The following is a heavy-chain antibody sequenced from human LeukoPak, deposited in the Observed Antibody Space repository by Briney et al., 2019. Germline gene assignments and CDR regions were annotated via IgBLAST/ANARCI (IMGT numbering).Heavy chain of an antibody. CDR3: ARRAHSATSSWGSYFDY. V-gene: IGHV4-59*01. D-gene: IGHD2-2*01. CDR1: GDYISTYY. J-gene: IGHJ4*02. CDR2: VYYGGST. Sequence: SETLSLTCTVSGDYISTYYWSWIRQPPGKGLEWIGYVYYGGSTDYNPSLKSRVTMSEDTSKKQFSLKLGSVTTSDTAVYYCARRAHSATSSWGSYFDYWGQGTLVTVSS.